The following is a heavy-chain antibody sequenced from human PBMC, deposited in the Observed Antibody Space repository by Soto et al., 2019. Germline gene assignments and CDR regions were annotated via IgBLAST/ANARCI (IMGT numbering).Heavy chain of an antibody. CDR3: ARDPYGDPRNYYYGMDV. V-gene: IGHV3-48*02. CDR1: GFTFSSYS. D-gene: IGHD4-17*01. CDR2: ISSSSSTI. Sequence: EVQLLESGGGLVQPGGSLRLSCAASGFTFSSYSMNWVRQAPGKGLEWVSYISSSSSTIYYADSVKGRFTISRDNAKNSLYLQMNSLRDEDTAVYYCARDPYGDPRNYYYGMDVWGQGTTVTVSS. J-gene: IGHJ6*02.